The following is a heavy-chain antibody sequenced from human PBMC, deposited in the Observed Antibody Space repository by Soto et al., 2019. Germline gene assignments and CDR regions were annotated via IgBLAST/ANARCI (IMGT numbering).Heavy chain of an antibody. CDR1: GFTFSSYA. CDR2: ISGSGGST. V-gene: IGHV3-23*01. CDR3: ARDKFLSGTSLDY. J-gene: IGHJ4*02. D-gene: IGHD6-25*01. Sequence: PGGSLRLSCAASGFTFSSYAMSWVRQAPGKGLEWVSAISGSGGSTYYADSVKGRFTISRDNSKNTLYLQMNSLRAEDTAVYYCARDKFLSGTSLDYWGQGTLVTVSS.